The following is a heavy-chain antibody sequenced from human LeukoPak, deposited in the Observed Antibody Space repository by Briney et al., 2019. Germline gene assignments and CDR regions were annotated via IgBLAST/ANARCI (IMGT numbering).Heavy chain of an antibody. CDR3: ARDIGYSYGPAYYYYGMDV. D-gene: IGHD5-18*01. Sequence: ASVKVSCKVSGYTLTELSMHWVRQAPGKGLEWMGGFDPEDGETIYAQKFQGRVTMTEDTSTDTAYMELSSLRSEDTAVYYCARDIGYSYGPAYYYYGMDVWGQGTTVTVSS. J-gene: IGHJ6*02. CDR2: FDPEDGET. V-gene: IGHV1-24*01. CDR1: GYTLTELS.